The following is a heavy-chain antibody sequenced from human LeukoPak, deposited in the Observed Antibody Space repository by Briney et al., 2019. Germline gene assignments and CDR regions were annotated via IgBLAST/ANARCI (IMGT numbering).Heavy chain of an antibody. J-gene: IGHJ4*02. CDR3: ARLDGDYYDSSGYHTLFDY. CDR2: MNPNSGNT. V-gene: IGHV1-8*01. D-gene: IGHD3-22*01. CDR1: GYTFTSYD. Sequence: ASVKVSCKASGYTFTSYDINWVRQATGQGLEWMGWMNPNSGNTGYAQKFQGRVTMTRNTSISTAYMELSSLRSEDTAVYYCARLDGDYYDSSGYHTLFDYWGQGTLVTVSS.